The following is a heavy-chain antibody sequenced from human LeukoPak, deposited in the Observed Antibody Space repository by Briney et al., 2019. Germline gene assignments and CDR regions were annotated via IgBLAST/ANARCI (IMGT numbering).Heavy chain of an antibody. D-gene: IGHD3-3*01. Sequence: PGGSLRLSCAASGFTFSSYAMSWVRQAPGKGLEWVSAISGSGGSTYYADSVKGRFTISRDNSKNTLYLQMNSLRAEDTAVYYCAKDLTIFGVVTATGLYFDYWGQGTLVTVSS. CDR1: GFTFSSYA. V-gene: IGHV3-23*01. J-gene: IGHJ4*02. CDR2: ISGSGGST. CDR3: AKDLTIFGVVTATGLYFDY.